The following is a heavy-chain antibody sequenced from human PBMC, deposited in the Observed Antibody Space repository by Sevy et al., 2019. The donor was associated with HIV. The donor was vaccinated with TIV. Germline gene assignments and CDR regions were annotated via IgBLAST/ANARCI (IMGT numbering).Heavy chain of an antibody. CDR2: ISGSGGST. J-gene: IGHJ4*02. D-gene: IGHD6-25*01. V-gene: IGHV3-23*01. CDR1: GFKFSSYA. Sequence: GGSLRLSCAASGFKFSSYAMSWVRQPPGKGLEWVSTISGSGGSTYYADSVKGRFTISRDNSKNTLYLQMSSLRVEDTAMYFCAKHYASGWPEFDFWGQGTLVTVSS. CDR3: AKHYASGWPEFDF.